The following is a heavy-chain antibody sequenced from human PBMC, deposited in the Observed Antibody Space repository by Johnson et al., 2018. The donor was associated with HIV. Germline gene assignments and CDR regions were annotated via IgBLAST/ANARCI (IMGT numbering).Heavy chain of an antibody. Sequence: VQLVESGGGLVQPGGSLRLSCVASGCTFSNYWMTWVRQAPGKGLEWVANIQQDGGEKIYAESVKGRFTISRDNAENSLYLQMNSLRVDDTAVYYCTRDPGPGSSSHERSWGGFDIWGQGTKVTVSS. CDR3: TRDPGPGSSSHERSWGGFDI. J-gene: IGHJ3*02. CDR2: IQQDGGEK. V-gene: IGHV3-7*01. D-gene: IGHD6-6*01. CDR1: GCTFSNYW.